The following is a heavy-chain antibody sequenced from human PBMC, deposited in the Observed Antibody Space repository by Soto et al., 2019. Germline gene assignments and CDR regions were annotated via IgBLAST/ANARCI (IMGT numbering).Heavy chain of an antibody. J-gene: IGHJ5*02. D-gene: IGHD2-21*01. CDR2: IWYDGSNK. CDR3: ARGGGENWFDP. Sequence: GGSLRLSCAASGFTFSSYGMHWVRQAPGKGLEWVAVIWYDGSNKYYADSVKGRFTISRDNSKNTLYLQMNSLRAEDTAVYYCARGGGENWFDPWAQGTLVTVSS. CDR1: GFTFSSYG. V-gene: IGHV3-33*01.